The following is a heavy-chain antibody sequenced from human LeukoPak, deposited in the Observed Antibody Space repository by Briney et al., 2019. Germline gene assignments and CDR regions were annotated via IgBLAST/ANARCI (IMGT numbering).Heavy chain of an antibody. CDR3: ARDHYSSSSLWFDP. J-gene: IGHJ5*02. V-gene: IGHV3-7*01. Sequence: GGSLRLSCAVSGFSVSGYWMTWVRQAPGKGLEWVANIKQDGSEKNYVDSVKGRFTISRDNAENSLFLQMNSLRVEDTAVYYCARDHYSSSSLWFDPWGQGTLVTVSS. CDR1: GFSVSGYW. D-gene: IGHD6-6*01. CDR2: IKQDGSEK.